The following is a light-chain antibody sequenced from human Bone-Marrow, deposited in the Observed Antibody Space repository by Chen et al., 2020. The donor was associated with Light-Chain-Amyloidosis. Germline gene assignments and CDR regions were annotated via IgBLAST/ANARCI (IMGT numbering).Light chain of an antibody. Sequence: DIVMTQSPDSLAVYMGERATINCKSSQSVLYSSNNKNYLAWYQQKPGQPPKLLIYWASTRESGVPDRFSGSGSGTDFTLTISSLQAEDVAVYYCQQYYSTSLVAFGQGTKVEIK. V-gene: IGKV4-1*01. J-gene: IGKJ1*01. CDR1: QSVLYSSNNKNY. CDR2: WAS. CDR3: QQYYSTSLVA.